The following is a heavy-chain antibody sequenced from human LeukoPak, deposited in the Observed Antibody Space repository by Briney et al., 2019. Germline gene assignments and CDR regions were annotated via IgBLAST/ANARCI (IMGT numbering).Heavy chain of an antibody. D-gene: IGHD2-8*01. CDR1: GGSISSGSYY. V-gene: IGHV4-39*01. CDR2: IYYSGST. Sequence: PSETLSLTCTVSGGSISSGSYYWGWIRQPPGKGLEWIGSIYYSGSTYYNPSLKSRVTISVDTSKNQFSLKLSSVTAADTAVYYCARTGDIVLMVYAIAAFDIWGQGTMVTVSS. J-gene: IGHJ3*02. CDR3: ARTGDIVLMVYAIAAFDI.